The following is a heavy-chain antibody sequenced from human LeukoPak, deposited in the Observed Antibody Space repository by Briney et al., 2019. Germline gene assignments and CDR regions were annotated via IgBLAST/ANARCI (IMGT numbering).Heavy chain of an antibody. J-gene: IGHJ3*01. CDR3: ARISSSNWYNERGAFDV. CDR1: GYTFTSNG. Sequence: ASVKVSCKASGYTFTSNGISWVRQAPGQGLEWMGWISAYNGNTNYEQKLQGRVTMTTDTSTSTAYMELRSLRSDDTAVYYCARISSSNWYNERGAFDVWGQGTMVTVSS. V-gene: IGHV1-18*01. D-gene: IGHD6-13*01. CDR2: ISAYNGNT.